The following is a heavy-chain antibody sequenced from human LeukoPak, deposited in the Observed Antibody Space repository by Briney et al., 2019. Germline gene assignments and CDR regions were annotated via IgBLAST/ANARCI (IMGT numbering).Heavy chain of an antibody. D-gene: IGHD2-8*01. CDR1: GYTFTGYG. CDR2: ISAYNGNT. V-gene: IGHV1-18*01. Sequence: ASVKVSCKASGYTFTGYGISWVRQAPGQGLEWMGWISAYNGNTNYAQKLQGRVTMTTDTSTSTAYMELGSLRSDDTAVYYCAGPDCTNGVCYTFDAYYYYGMDVWGQGTTVTVSS. CDR3: AGPDCTNGVCYTFDAYYYYGMDV. J-gene: IGHJ6*02.